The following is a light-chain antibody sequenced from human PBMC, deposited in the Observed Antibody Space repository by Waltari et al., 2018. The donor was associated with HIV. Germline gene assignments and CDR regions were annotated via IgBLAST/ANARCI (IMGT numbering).Light chain of an antibody. J-gene: IGKJ1*01. CDR3: QHYNPYST. V-gene: IGKV1-5*03. CDR2: KAS. Sequence: DIQLTQAPSTLSASVGDRVSITCRGSQSVSSSLAWYQLKPGRAPKLLIYKASTLKSGVPSRFSGRGSGTDFTLTITGLQSDDFATYYCQHYNPYSTFGQGTKVEIK. CDR1: QSVSSS.